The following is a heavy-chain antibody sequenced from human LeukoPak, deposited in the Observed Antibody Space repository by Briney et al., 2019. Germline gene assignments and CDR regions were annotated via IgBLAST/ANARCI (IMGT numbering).Heavy chain of an antibody. CDR2: INPNSGGT. Sequence: GASVKVSCKASGYTFTGYYMHWVRQAPGQGLEWMGWINPNSGGTNYAQKFQGWVTMTRDTSISTAYMELSRLRSDDTAVYYCARDRGSYSTNWFDPWGQGTLVTVSS. D-gene: IGHD1-26*01. CDR3: ARDRGSYSTNWFDP. CDR1: GYTFTGYY. V-gene: IGHV1-2*04. J-gene: IGHJ5*02.